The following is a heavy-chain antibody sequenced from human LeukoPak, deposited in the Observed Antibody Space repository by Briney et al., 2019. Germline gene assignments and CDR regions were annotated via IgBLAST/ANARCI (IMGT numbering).Heavy chain of an antibody. CDR3: AASYYDILTGYSWDDY. CDR1: GFTFTSSA. J-gene: IGHJ4*02. V-gene: IGHV1-58*01. D-gene: IGHD3-9*01. CDR2: IVVGSGNT. Sequence: ASVKVSCKASGFTFTSSAAQWVRQARGQRLEWIGWIVVGSGNTNYAQKFQERVTITRDMSTSTAYMELSSLRSEDTAVYYCAASYYDILTGYSWDDYWGQGTLVTVSS.